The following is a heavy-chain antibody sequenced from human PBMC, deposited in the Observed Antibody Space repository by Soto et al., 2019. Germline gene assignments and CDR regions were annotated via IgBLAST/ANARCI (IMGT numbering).Heavy chain of an antibody. CDR1: GXSLSSRSYY. D-gene: IGHD2-21*02. CDR2: IYYSGST. CDR3: ARQRTSVVTQAYFDV. Sequence: XTLSLPCTVTGXSLSSRSYYWGWIRQPPGKGLEWIGIIYYSGSTYNNTSLRSRVSMSIDTSKDKFSLKLKSVTASDTALYFCARQRTSVVTQAYFDVWGPGSLLTVS. V-gene: IGHV4-39*01. J-gene: IGHJ4*02.